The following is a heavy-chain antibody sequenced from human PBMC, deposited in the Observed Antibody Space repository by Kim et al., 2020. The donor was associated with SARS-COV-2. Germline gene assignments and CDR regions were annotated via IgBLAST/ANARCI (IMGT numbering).Heavy chain of an antibody. Sequence: GGSLRLSCAASGFTFSNYGMSWIRQSPGKGLEWVSAISTSGAVTNYPDSVKGRFTISRDNSKNTLSLQMNSLRTEDTALYYCAKGATDGIYHYDFWGQGTLVTVSS. CDR2: ISTSGAVT. V-gene: IGHV3-23*01. J-gene: IGHJ4*02. D-gene: IGHD3-16*01. CDR3: AKGATDGIYHYDF. CDR1: GFTFSNYG.